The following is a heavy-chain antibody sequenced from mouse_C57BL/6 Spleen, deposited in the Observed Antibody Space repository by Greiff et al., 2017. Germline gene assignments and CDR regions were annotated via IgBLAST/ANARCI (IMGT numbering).Heavy chain of an antibody. CDR3: ARAEYSNPYYFDD. CDR1: GYTFTSYW. Sequence: VQLQQPGAELVKPGASVKMSCKASGYTFTSYWITWVKQRPGQGLAWIGDIYPGSGSTNYNEKFKSKATLTVDTSSSTAYMQLSSLTSEDTAVYYCARAEYSNPYYFDDWGQGTTVTVSS. J-gene: IGHJ2*01. V-gene: IGHV1-55*01. D-gene: IGHD2-5*01. CDR2: IYPGSGST.